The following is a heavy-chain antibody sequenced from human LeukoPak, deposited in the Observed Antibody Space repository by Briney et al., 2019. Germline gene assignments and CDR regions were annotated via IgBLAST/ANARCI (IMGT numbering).Heavy chain of an antibody. D-gene: IGHD3-3*01. CDR3: ASSITIFGVVIRPFDY. J-gene: IGHJ4*02. CDR1: GGTFISYA. Sequence: SVKVSCKASGGTFISYAISWVRQAPGQGLEWMGGIIPIFGTANYAQKFQSRVTITADESTSTAYMELSSLRSEDTAVYYCASSITIFGVVIRPFDYWGQGTLVTVSS. CDR2: IIPIFGTA. V-gene: IGHV1-69*13.